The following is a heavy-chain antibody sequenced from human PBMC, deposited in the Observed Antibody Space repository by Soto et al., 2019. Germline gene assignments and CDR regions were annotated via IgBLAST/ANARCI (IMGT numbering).Heavy chain of an antibody. J-gene: IGHJ4*02. Sequence: EVQLLESGGGLVQPGGSLRLSCAASGFTFSSFAMSWVRQAPGKGLEWLAAITFRGDYTYYADSVKGRFTLSRDNSRNRLDLEMNSLQVADTALYYCAKLGTMVVFDSWGQGTLLTVSS. CDR3: AKLGTMVVFDS. CDR2: ITFRGDYT. CDR1: GFTFSSFA. V-gene: IGHV3-23*01. D-gene: IGHD3-22*01.